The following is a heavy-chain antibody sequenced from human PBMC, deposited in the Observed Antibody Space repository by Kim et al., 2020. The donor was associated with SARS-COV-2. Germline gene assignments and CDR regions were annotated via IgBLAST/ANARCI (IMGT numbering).Heavy chain of an antibody. Sequence: ASVKVSCKASGYTFTGYYMHWVRQAPGQGLEWMGRINPNSGGTNYAQKFQGRVTMTRDTSISTAYMELSRLRSDDTALYYCALLGYSGYDLLNYGMDVWGQGTTVTVSS. D-gene: IGHD5-12*01. CDR3: ALLGYSGYDLLNYGMDV. CDR1: GYTFTGYY. J-gene: IGHJ6*02. V-gene: IGHV1-2*06. CDR2: INPNSGGT.